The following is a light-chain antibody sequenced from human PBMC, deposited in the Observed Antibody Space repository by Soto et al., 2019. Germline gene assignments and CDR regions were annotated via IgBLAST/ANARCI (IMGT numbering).Light chain of an antibody. CDR3: QQYGSSGT. J-gene: IGKJ1*01. CDR2: GAS. Sequence: EIVLTQSPGTLSLSPGERATLSCRASQSVSNNYLAWYQQKPGQAPRLLIYGASNMATGIPDRFSGSGFGTDFTLTISRLEPEDFAVYYCQQYGSSGTFGQGTKVEIK. V-gene: IGKV3-20*01. CDR1: QSVSNNY.